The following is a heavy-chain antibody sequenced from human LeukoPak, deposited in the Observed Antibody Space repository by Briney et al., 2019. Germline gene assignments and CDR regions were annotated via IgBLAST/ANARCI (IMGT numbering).Heavy chain of an antibody. CDR2: ISPAGGTT. J-gene: IGHJ4*02. Sequence: GGSLRLSCAVSGFTFSSEAMGWVRQLPGGGLEWVSTISPAGGTTYYAESMKGRFTISRDNSKSTLYLQMNSLRVEDTAVYYCTKVRSGSSSWALRVFNYWGQGALVTVSS. CDR3: TKVRSGSSSWALRVFNY. V-gene: IGHV3-23*01. CDR1: GFTFSSEA. D-gene: IGHD6-13*01.